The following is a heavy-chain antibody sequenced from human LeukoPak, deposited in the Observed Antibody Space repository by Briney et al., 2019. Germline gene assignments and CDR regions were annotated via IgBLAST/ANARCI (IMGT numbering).Heavy chain of an antibody. Sequence: GESLKISCAASGFTFSSYSMNWVRQAPGKGLEWVSSISSSTSHIHYADSVKGRFTISRDTAKNLLFLQMNSLRAEDTAVYYCARDRADDGFDYWGQGTLVTVSS. D-gene: IGHD4-17*01. J-gene: IGHJ4*02. CDR2: ISSSTSHI. CDR3: ARDRADDGFDY. V-gene: IGHV3-21*01. CDR1: GFTFSSYS.